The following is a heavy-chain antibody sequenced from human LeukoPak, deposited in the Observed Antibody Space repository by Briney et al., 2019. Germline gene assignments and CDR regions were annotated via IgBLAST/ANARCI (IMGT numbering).Heavy chain of an antibody. V-gene: IGHV4-59*01. CDR1: GGSISSYY. CDR3: ASSGRYLLTFDY. J-gene: IGHJ4*02. CDR2: IYYSGST. Sequence: SETLSLTCTVSGGSISSYYWSWIRQPPGKGLEWIGYIYYSGSTNYNPSLKSRVTISVDTSKNQFSLKLSSVTAADTAVYYCASSGRYLLTFDYWGQGTLVTVSS. D-gene: IGHD6-19*01.